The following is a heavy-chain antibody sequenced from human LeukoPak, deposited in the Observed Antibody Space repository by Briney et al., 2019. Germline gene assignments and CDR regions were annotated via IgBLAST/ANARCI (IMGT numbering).Heavy chain of an antibody. CDR2: ISSSSSYI. CDR1: GFTFSSYS. Sequence: PGGSLRLSCAASGFTFSSYSMNWVRQAPGKGLEWVSSISSSSSYIYYADSVKGRFTISRDNAKNSLYLQMNSLRAEDTAVYYCARAGGYYYDSSGYYYFWGQGTLVTVSS. CDR3: ARAGGYYYDSSGYYYF. J-gene: IGHJ4*02. D-gene: IGHD3-22*01. V-gene: IGHV3-21*01.